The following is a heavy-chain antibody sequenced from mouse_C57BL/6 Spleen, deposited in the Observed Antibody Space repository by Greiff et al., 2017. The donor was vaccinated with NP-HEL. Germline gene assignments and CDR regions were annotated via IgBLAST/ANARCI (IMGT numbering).Heavy chain of an antibody. J-gene: IGHJ2*01. CDR2: ISDGGSYS. D-gene: IGHD3-3*01. Sequence: EVQGVESGGGLVKPGGSLKLSCAASGFTFSSYAMSWVRQTPEKRLEWVATISDGGSYSYYPDNVKGRFTISRDNAKNNLYLQMSHLKSEDTAMYYCAREGGPPDYWGQGTTLTVSS. V-gene: IGHV5-4*01. CDR1: GFTFSSYA. CDR3: AREGGPPDY.